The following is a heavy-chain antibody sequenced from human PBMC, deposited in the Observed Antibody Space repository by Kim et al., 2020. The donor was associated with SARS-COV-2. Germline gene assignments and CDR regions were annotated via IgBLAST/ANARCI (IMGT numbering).Heavy chain of an antibody. CDR1: GGSISSYY. CDR2: IYYSGST. Sequence: SETLSLTCTVSGGSISSYYWSWIRQPPGKGLEWIGYIYYSGSTNYNPSLKSRVTISVDTSKNQFSLKLSSVTAADTAVYYCARLRWDGYNYYYYYGMDVWGQGTTVTVSS. D-gene: IGHD5-12*01. CDR3: ARLRWDGYNYYYYYGMDV. J-gene: IGHJ6*02. V-gene: IGHV4-59*08.